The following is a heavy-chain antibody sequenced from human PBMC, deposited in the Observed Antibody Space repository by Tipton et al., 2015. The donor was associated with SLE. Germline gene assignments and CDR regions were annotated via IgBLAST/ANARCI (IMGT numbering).Heavy chain of an antibody. V-gene: IGHV4-39*02. CDR2: IYYSGST. D-gene: IGHD3-10*01. Sequence: TLSLTCTVSGGSISSSSYYWGWIRQPPGKGLEWIGSIYYSGSTYYNPSLKSRVTISVDTSKNQFSLKLSSVTAADTAVYYCAREGGDMVRGDLFDYWGQGTLVTVSS. CDR3: AREGGDMVRGDLFDY. CDR1: GGSISSSSYY. J-gene: IGHJ4*02.